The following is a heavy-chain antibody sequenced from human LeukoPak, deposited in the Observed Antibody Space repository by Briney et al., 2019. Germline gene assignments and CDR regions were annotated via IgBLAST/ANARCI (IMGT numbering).Heavy chain of an antibody. V-gene: IGHV4-59*01. J-gene: IGHJ4*02. CDR2: IYYSGST. D-gene: IGHD5-24*01. Sequence: PSETLSLTCTVSGGSISSCYWSWIRQPPGKGLEWIGYIYYSGSTNYNPSLKSRVTISVDTSKNQFSLKLSSVTAADAAVYYCARVRSEMATYFDYWGQGTLVTVSS. CDR1: GGSISSCY. CDR3: ARVRSEMATYFDY.